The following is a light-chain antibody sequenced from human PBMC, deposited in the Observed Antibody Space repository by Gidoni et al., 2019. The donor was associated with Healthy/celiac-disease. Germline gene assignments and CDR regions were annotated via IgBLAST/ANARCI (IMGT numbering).Light chain of an antibody. CDR2: GAS. CDR3: QQYGSSPAYT. Sequence: EIVLPQSPGTLSLSPGESATLSCRASQSVSSSYLAWYQQKPGQAPRLLIYGASSRATGSPDRFSGSGSGTDFTLTISRLEPEDFAVYYCQQYGSSPAYTFGQGTKLEIK. V-gene: IGKV3-20*01. CDR1: QSVSSSY. J-gene: IGKJ2*01.